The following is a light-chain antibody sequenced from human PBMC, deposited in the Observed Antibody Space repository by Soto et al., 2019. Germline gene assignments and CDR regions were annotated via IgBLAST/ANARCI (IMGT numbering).Light chain of an antibody. CDR3: QHYTNWPPIT. J-gene: IGKJ5*01. CDR2: AAS. V-gene: IGKV3-15*01. Sequence: ILMTQSPVTLSVSPGDSATLSCRASQSIGSNLAWYQQKPGHAPRLLIYAASTRVTCRPGRFSGRGSVTGFTLTISGLQSEDFAIYYCQHYTNWPPITFGQGTRLEIK. CDR1: QSIGSN.